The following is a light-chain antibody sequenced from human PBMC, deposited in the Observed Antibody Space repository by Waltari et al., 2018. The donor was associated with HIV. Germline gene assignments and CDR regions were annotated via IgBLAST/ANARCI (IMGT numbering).Light chain of an antibody. Sequence: DVHMTQSPSSLSASVGDRVTITCRASQPFSNSLAWYQQKPGKAPKPLVYGTSRLESGVPSRFSGSGSGTDYTLTISSLQPEDFASYYCQQYYSIPNTFGQGTKLEIK. CDR1: QPFSNS. J-gene: IGKJ2*01. CDR2: GTS. V-gene: IGKV1-NL1*01. CDR3: QQYYSIPNT.